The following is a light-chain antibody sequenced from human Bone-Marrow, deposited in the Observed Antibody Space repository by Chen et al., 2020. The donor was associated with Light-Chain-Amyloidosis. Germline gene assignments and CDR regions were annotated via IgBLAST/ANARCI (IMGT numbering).Light chain of an antibody. CDR2: RDT. Sequence: SHELTQPPSVSVSPGQTARIPCSGDDLPTKYAYWYQQNPGQAPVLVIHRDTERPSGISERFSGSSSGTTATLTISGVQAEDEADYHCQSADSSGTYEVIFGGGTKLTVL. CDR1: DLPTKY. V-gene: IGLV3-25*03. J-gene: IGLJ2*01. CDR3: QSADSSGTYEVI.